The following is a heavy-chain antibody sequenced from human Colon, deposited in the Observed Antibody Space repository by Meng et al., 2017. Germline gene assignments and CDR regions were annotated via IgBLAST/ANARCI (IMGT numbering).Heavy chain of an antibody. V-gene: IGHV3-74*01. D-gene: IGHD3-16*01. Sequence: GGSLRLSCEASGFTFSSYWMHWVRQAPGKGLGWVARMHIDSSSTGDADSVKGRFSISRDNAKNTLYLQMNSLRAEDSATYYCARDIGGAWSDDAFDIWGQGTVVTVSS. CDR2: MHIDSSST. CDR1: GFTFSSYW. CDR3: ARDIGGAWSDDAFDI. J-gene: IGHJ3*02.